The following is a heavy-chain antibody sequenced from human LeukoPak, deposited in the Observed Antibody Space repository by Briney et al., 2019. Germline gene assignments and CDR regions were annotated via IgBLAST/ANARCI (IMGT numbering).Heavy chain of an antibody. CDR3: ARAFGHDAFDI. V-gene: IGHV3-20*01. D-gene: IGHD3-10*01. CDR1: GFTFDDYG. CDR2: INWKGGST. Sequence: PGGSLRLSCAATGFTFDDYGMSWVRQAPAKGLEWVAGINWKGGSTGYADSVKGRFTISRDNTKNSLYLQMNSLRAEDTALYHCARAFGHDAFDIWGQGTMVTVSS. J-gene: IGHJ3*02.